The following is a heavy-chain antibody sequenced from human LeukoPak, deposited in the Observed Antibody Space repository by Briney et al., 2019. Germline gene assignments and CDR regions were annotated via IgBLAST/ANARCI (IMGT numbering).Heavy chain of an antibody. V-gene: IGHV3-23*01. D-gene: IGHD2-2*01. CDR2: IRASGGLR. CDR3: ARDTCSSTSCRRNDY. Sequence: PGGSLRLSCAASGFTFNDFAMMWVRQAPGRRLEWVSAIRASGGLRFYADSVKGRFTISRDNSKNTLYLQMNSLRAADTAVYYCARDTCSSTSCRRNDYWGQGTLVTVSS. J-gene: IGHJ4*02. CDR1: GFTFNDFA.